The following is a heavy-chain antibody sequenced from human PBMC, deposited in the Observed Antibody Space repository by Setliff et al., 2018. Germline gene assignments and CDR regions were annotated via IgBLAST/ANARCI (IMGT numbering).Heavy chain of an antibody. J-gene: IGHJ5*02. D-gene: IGHD3-10*01. CDR3: VRGPYGSGRHGWFDP. CDR1: GYTFTSYF. Sequence: GASVKVSCKASGYTFTSYFIHWVRQAPGQGLEWMGIINPSGGSTSYAQKFQGRVTMTRDTSTRTVYMELSSLRSEDTAMYYCVRGPYGSGRHGWFDPWGQGTLVTVSS. CDR2: INPSGGST. V-gene: IGHV1-46*01.